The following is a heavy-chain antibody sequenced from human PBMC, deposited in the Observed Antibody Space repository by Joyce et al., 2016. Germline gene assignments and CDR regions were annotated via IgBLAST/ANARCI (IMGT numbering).Heavy chain of an antibody. D-gene: IGHD6-19*01. CDR3: ARSGVDYISRGWWPIDY. Sequence: QVQLQESGPSLVKPSETLSLTCTVSGGSLSTYFWSWIRQSPGERLEWVGYIYYDGLTNYNPSLSSRVTSSADTSKRQFSLQLTSVTAADSAMYFCARSGVDYISRGWWPIDYWGRGTLVTVSS. V-gene: IGHV4-59*01. CDR2: IYYDGLT. J-gene: IGHJ4*02. CDR1: GGSLSTYF.